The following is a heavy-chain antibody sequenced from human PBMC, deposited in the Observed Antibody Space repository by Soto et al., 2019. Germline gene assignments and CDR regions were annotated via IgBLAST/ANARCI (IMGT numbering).Heavy chain of an antibody. CDR2: ISSSSSTI. CDR3: ASEAGPWHLPLNWFDP. J-gene: IGHJ5*02. D-gene: IGHD6-19*01. V-gene: IGHV3-48*02. CDR1: GFTFSSYS. Sequence: GGSLRLSCAASGFTFSSYSMNWVRQAPGKGLEWVSYISSSSSTIYYADSVKGRFTISRDNAKNSLYLQMNSLRDEDTAVYYCASEAGPWHLPLNWFDPWGQGTLVTVSS.